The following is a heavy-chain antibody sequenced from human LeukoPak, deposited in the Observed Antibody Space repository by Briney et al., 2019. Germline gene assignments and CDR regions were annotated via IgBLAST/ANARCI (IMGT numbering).Heavy chain of an antibody. CDR1: GYTFTSYA. Sequence: ASVKVSRKASGYTFTSYAFRWVRQAPGQGLEWMGWISAYNGDTNYAQKFQGRVTMTTDTSTTTAYMELRSLRSDDTAVYYCARDVMKTAFDIWGQGTMVTVSS. CDR3: ARDVMKTAFDI. V-gene: IGHV1-18*01. CDR2: ISAYNGDT. J-gene: IGHJ3*02. D-gene: IGHD2/OR15-2a*01.